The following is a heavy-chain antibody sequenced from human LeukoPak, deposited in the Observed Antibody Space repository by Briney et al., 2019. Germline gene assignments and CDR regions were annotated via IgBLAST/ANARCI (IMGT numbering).Heavy chain of an antibody. J-gene: IGHJ1*01. CDR2: INWNGGST. Sequence: GGSLRLSCAASGFTFDDYGMSWVRQAPGKGLEWVSGINWNGGSTGYADSVKGRFTISRDNAKNSLYLQMNSLRAEDTAVYYCATGIAAAGTSLYFQHWGQGTLVTVSS. D-gene: IGHD6-13*01. CDR3: ATGIAAAGTSLYFQH. CDR1: GFTFDDYG. V-gene: IGHV3-20*04.